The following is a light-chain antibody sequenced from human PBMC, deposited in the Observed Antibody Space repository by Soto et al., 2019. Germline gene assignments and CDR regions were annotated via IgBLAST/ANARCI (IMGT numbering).Light chain of an antibody. CDR1: QSLLHSNGYNY. CDR2: VGS. CDR3: MQARQTPWT. Sequence: DIVMTQSPLSLPVTPGEPASISCRSSQSLLHSNGYNYLDWYLQKPGQSPPLLIYVGSNRDSGVPDRVSGSGSGTDFTLKISRVEAEDVGVYYCMQARQTPWTFGQGTKVEIK. V-gene: IGKV2-28*01. J-gene: IGKJ1*01.